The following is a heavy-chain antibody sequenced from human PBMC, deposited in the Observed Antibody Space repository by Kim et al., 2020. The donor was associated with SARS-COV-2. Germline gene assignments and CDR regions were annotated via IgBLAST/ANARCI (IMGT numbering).Heavy chain of an antibody. J-gene: IGHJ5*02. CDR3: ARGLLLWFGELSHNWFDP. Sequence: ASVKVSCKASGYTFTSYAMNWVRQAPGQGLEWMGWINTNTGNPTYAQGFTGRFVFSLDTSVSTAYLQISSLKAEDTAVYYCARGLLLWFGELSHNWFDPWGQGTLVTVSS. CDR2: INTNTGNP. V-gene: IGHV7-4-1*02. D-gene: IGHD3-10*01. CDR1: GYTFTSYA.